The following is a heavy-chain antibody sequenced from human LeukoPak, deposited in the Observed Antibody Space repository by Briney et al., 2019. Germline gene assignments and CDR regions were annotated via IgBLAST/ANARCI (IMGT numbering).Heavy chain of an antibody. CDR1: GGTLSSYA. CDR3: ARSYDILAPHTYFDY. V-gene: IGHV1-69*13. CDR2: IIPIFGTA. Sequence: SVKVSCKASGGTLSSYAISWVRQAPGQGLEWMGGIIPIFGTANYAQKFQGRVTITADESTSTAYMELSSLRSDDTAVYYCARSYDILAPHTYFDYWGQGTLVTVSS. D-gene: IGHD3-9*01. J-gene: IGHJ4*02.